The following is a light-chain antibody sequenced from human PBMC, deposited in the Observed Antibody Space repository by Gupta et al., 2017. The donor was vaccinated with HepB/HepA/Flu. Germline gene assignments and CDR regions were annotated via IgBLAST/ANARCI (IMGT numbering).Light chain of an antibody. CDR1: CSDVGDYNY. Sequence: SALTQPPSASGSPGQSVTISCTGTCSDVGDYNYVSWYHQHPGKAHKLMVYEVSNRPAGVPGGLSASKSGNTASLTVSAPSEEEAADYYYSSYAGSNNLVFGGGTKLTVL. J-gene: IGLJ2*01. CDR2: EVS. CDR3: SSYAGSNNLV. V-gene: IGLV2-8*01.